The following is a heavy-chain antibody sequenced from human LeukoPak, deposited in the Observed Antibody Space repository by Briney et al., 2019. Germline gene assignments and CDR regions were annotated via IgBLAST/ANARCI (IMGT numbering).Heavy chain of an antibody. CDR3: ARSSSSSLGGPNWFDP. J-gene: IGHJ5*02. CDR2: IYPGDSDT. CDR1: GYSFTSYW. V-gene: IGHV5-51*01. D-gene: IGHD6-6*01. Sequence: GESLKFSCKGSGYSFTSYWIGWVRQMPGKGLEWMGIIYPGDSDTRYSPSFQGQVTISADKSISTAYLQWSSLKASDTAMYYCARSSSSSLGGPNWFDPWGQGTLVTVSS.